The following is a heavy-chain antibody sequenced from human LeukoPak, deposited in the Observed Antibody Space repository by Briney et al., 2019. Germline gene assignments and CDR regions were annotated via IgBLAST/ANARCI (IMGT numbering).Heavy chain of an antibody. D-gene: IGHD2-8*01. V-gene: IGHV3-23*01. J-gene: IGHJ4*02. CDR3: AKDGQSFNSMYDYFDS. Sequence: GGSLRLSCSASGFTFRNFAISWVRQAPGKGLEWVSSIGGGDTHYADSVKGRFTISRDDSRSTVVLQMSSLRAEDTAVYYCAKDGQSFNSMYDYFDSWGQGTLVTVSS. CDR1: GFTFRNFA. CDR2: IGGGDT.